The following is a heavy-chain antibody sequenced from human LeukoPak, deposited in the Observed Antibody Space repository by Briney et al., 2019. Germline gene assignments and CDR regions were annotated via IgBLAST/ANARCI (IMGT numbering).Heavy chain of an antibody. V-gene: IGHV1-8*03. CDR1: GYTFTSFD. CDR3: AREEKGLAPIDY. J-gene: IGHJ4*02. CDR2: MNPNSGNT. Sequence: VASVKVSCKASGYTFTSFDINWVRQATGQGLEWMGWMNPNSGNTGYAQKFQGRVTITRNTSISTAYMELSSLRSEDTAVYYCAREEKGLAPIDYWGQGTLVTVSS.